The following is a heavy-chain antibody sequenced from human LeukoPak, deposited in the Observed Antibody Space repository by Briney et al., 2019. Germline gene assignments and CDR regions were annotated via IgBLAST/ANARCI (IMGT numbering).Heavy chain of an antibody. CDR1: GGSFSGYY. J-gene: IGHJ4*02. CDR3: VSSHGDYVNF. D-gene: IGHD4-17*01. V-gene: IGHV4-34*01. CDR2: INHSGST. Sequence: SETLSLTCAVYGGSFSGYYWSWIRQPPGKGLEWIGEINHSGSTNYNPSLKSRVTISVDTSKNQFSLKLSSVTAADTAVYYCVSSHGDYVNFSGQGTLVTVPS.